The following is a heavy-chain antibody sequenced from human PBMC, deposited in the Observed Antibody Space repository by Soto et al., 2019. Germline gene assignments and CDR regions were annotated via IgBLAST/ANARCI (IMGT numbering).Heavy chain of an antibody. CDR1: GGSISSGDYY. Sequence: SETLSLTCTVSGGSISSGDYYWSWIRQPPGKGLEWIGYIYYSGSTYYNPSLKSRVTISVDTSKDQFSLKLSSVTAADTAVYYCARYSYGFHNFDYWGQGTLVTVSS. V-gene: IGHV4-30-4*01. CDR3: ARYSYGFHNFDY. CDR2: IYYSGST. D-gene: IGHD5-18*01. J-gene: IGHJ4*02.